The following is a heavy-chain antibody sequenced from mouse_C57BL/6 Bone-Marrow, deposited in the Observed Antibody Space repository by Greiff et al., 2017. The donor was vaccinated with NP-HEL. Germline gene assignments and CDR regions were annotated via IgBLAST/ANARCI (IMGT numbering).Heavy chain of an antibody. CDR1: GYTFTSYW. D-gene: IGHD1-1*01. CDR3: AREGVIKRFAY. CDR2: IDPSDSYT. V-gene: IGHV1-69*01. Sequence: VQLQQPGAELVMPGASVKLSCKASGYTFTSYWMHWVKQRPGQGLEWIGEIDPSDSYTNYNQKFKGKSTLTVDKSSSTAYMQLSSLTSEDYAVYYCAREGVIKRFAYWGQGTLVTVSA. J-gene: IGHJ3*01.